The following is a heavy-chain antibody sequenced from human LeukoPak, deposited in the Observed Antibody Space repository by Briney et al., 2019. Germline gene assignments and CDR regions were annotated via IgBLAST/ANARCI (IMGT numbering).Heavy chain of an antibody. V-gene: IGHV3-9*01. J-gene: IGHJ4*02. Sequence: GGSLRLSCAASGFTFDDYAMHWVRQAPGKGLEWVSCIGWNSGGIVYADSVKGRFTISRDNAKNSLYLQMNSLGAEDTAFYCCVKVTAAGFVDHWGQGTLVTVSS. CDR2: IGWNSGGI. CDR3: VKVTAAGFVDH. CDR1: GFTFDDYA. D-gene: IGHD6-13*01.